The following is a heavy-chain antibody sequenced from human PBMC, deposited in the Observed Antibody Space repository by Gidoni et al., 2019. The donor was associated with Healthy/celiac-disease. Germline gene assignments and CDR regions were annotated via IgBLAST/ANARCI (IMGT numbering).Heavy chain of an antibody. J-gene: IGHJ4*02. CDR2: ISGSGGST. V-gene: IGHV3-23*01. Sequence: EVQMLESGGGLVQPGGSLRLSCAASGFTFSSYAMSWVRQAPGKGLEWVSAISGSGGSTYYADSVKGRFTISRDNSKNTLYLQMNSLRAEDTAVYYCAKDDPPTAYSSSPVDYWGQGTLVTVSS. D-gene: IGHD6-13*01. CDR1: GFTFSSYA. CDR3: AKDDPPTAYSSSPVDY.